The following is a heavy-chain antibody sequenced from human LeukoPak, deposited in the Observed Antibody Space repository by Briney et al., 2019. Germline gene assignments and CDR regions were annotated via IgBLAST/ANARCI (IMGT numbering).Heavy chain of an antibody. Sequence: SESLSLTCAVYGRSFSGYYWSWVRQPPGKGLEWIGEINHSGSTNYNPSLKRRVTRSGGSSKCQFSLKLSSVTAADRAVYYCARGANDFWSGLKNPPYYFDYWGQGTLVTVSS. V-gene: IGHV4-34*01. D-gene: IGHD3-3*01. CDR1: GRSFSGYY. CDR2: INHSGST. J-gene: IGHJ4*02. CDR3: ARGANDFWSGLKNPPYYFDY.